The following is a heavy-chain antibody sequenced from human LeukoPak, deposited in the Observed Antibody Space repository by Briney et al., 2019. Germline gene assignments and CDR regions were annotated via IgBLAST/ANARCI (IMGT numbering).Heavy chain of an antibody. D-gene: IGHD4-11*01. Sequence: GGSLRLSCAASGFTFSSYAMHWVRQAPGKGLEWVAVISYDGSNKYYADSVKGRFTISRDNSKNTLYLQMNSLRAEDTAVYYCARTGTTFDYWGQGTLATVSS. CDR2: ISYDGSNK. V-gene: IGHV3-30-3*01. CDR1: GFTFSSYA. CDR3: ARTGTTFDY. J-gene: IGHJ4*02.